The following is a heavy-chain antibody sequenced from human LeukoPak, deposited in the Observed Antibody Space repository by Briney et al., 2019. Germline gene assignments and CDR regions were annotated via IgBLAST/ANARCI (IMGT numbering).Heavy chain of an antibody. D-gene: IGHD3-10*01. CDR1: GLSFTDSG. CDR3: RHRTAGIGENWFDP. Sequence: GGSLRLSCAASGLSFTDSGFHWVRHASGKWLEWVARIANEATNYATAYAASVKGRLTIYRDNSKKTAYLQMNRLKTEDTAVYCVRHRTAGIGENWFDPWGQGTLVTVSS. V-gene: IGHV3-73*01. J-gene: IGHJ5*02. CDR2: IANEATNYAT.